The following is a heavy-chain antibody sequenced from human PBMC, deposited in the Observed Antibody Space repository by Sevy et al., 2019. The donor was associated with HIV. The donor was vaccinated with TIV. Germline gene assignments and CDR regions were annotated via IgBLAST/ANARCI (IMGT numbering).Heavy chain of an antibody. V-gene: IGHV3-15*01. D-gene: IGHD6-13*01. J-gene: IGHJ4*02. CDR1: GFTFSNAW. CDR3: TTASWSQEDYYNY. Sequence: GGSLRLSCAASGFTFSNAWMSWVRQAPGKGLQWVGRIKGKIYDGTIDYAAPVKGRFSISRDDSKNTLYLQMNSLKTEDTAVYYCTTASWSQEDYYNYWGQGTLVTVSS. CDR2: IKGKIYDGTI.